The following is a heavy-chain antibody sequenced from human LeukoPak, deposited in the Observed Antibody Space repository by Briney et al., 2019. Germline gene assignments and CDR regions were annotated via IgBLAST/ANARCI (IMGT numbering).Heavy chain of an antibody. CDR2: IYYSGST. D-gene: IGHD6-6*01. V-gene: IGHV4-39*01. CDR3: ARQEYSTPGENAFDI. J-gene: IGHJ3*02. Sequence: SETLSLTCTVSGGSISSSSYYWGWIRQPPGKGLEWIGSIYYSGSTCYNPSLKSRVTISVDTSKNQFSLKLSSVTAADTVVYYCARQEYSTPGENAFDIWGQGTMVTVSS. CDR1: GGSISSSSYY.